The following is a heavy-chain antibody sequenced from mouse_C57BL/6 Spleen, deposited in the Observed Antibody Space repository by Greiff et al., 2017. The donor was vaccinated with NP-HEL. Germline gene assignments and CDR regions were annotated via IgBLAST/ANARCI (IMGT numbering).Heavy chain of an antibody. V-gene: IGHV1-26*01. CDR3: ARSRGGYFDY. CDR2: INPNNGGT. Sequence: VQLKESGPELVKPGASVKISCKASGYTFTDYYMNWVKQSHGKSLEWIGDINPNNGGTSYNQKFKGKATLTVDKSSSTAYMELRSLTSEDSAVYYCARSRGGYFDYWGQGTTLTVSS. CDR1: GYTFTDYY. J-gene: IGHJ2*01.